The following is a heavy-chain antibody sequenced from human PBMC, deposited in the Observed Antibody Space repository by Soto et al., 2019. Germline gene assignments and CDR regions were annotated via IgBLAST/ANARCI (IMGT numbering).Heavy chain of an antibody. Sequence: EVQLLESGGGLVQPGGSLRLSCAASGFTFSSYAMRWVRQAPGKGLEWVSAISGSGGSTYYADSVKGRFTISRDNSKNTVYLQMNSLRAEDTAVYYCASRGSGSYYDYWGQGTLVTVSS. V-gene: IGHV3-23*01. J-gene: IGHJ4*02. D-gene: IGHD1-26*01. CDR1: GFTFSSYA. CDR2: ISGSGGST. CDR3: ASRGSGSYYDY.